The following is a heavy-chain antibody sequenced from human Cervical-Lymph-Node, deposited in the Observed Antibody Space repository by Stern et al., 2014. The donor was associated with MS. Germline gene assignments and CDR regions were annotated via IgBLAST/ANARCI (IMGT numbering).Heavy chain of an antibody. CDR1: GGTLSRYA. CDR3: ASSYSGWDNPYHFYGMDV. Sequence: QVQLLQPGAEVKKLGSSVKVSCKASGGTLSRYAISWVRQAPGQGLEWMGGIIPISAKANYAQKFQGRVKLIADESTSTAYMELSSLRSEDAAVYYCASSYSGWDNPYHFYGMDVWGQGTTVTVSS. D-gene: IGHD6-19*01. CDR2: IIPISAKA. V-gene: IGHV1-69*01. J-gene: IGHJ6*02.